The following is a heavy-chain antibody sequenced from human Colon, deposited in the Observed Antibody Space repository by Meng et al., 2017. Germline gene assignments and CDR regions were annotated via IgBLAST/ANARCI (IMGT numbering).Heavy chain of an antibody. V-gene: IGHV3-74*01. Sequence: DVHLVESGGGLVQPGGSLILSCAASGFTFSSEWMQWVRQAPGKGLVWVSGVNSDGSYTYYADSVKGRFTISKDNAKNTLYLQMNSLRDEDTGLYHCAMVDGYWGQGTLVTVSS. J-gene: IGHJ4*02. CDR2: VNSDGSYT. D-gene: IGHD2-15*01. CDR1: GFTFSSEW. CDR3: AMVDGY.